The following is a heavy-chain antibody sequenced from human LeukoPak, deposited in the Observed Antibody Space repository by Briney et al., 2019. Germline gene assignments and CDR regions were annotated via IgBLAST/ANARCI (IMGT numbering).Heavy chain of an antibody. Sequence: GGSLRLSCAASGFTFSIYGMHWVRQAPGKGLEWVAVIWYDGSNKYYADSVKGRFTISRDNSKNTLYLQMNSLRAEDTAVYYCARDLVAVAGKNYYYYGMDVWGQGTTVTVSS. V-gene: IGHV3-33*01. CDR1: GFTFSIYG. CDR2: IWYDGSNK. D-gene: IGHD6-19*01. CDR3: ARDLVAVAGKNYYYYGMDV. J-gene: IGHJ6*02.